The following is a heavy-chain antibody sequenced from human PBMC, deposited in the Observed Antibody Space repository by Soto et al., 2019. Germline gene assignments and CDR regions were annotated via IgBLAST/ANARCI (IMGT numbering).Heavy chain of an antibody. D-gene: IGHD2-15*01. CDR1: GGSISSYY. CDR2: IYYSGST. CDR3: ASSRRGIEDMVYGSSLPSRPIDN. Sequence: PSETLSLTCTVSGGSISSYYWSWIRQPPGKGLEWIGYIYYSGSTNYNPSLKSRVTISVDTSKNQFSLKLSSVTAADTAVYYCASSRRGIEDMVYGSSLPSRPIDNWGQGTLVTVSS. J-gene: IGHJ4*02. V-gene: IGHV4-59*01.